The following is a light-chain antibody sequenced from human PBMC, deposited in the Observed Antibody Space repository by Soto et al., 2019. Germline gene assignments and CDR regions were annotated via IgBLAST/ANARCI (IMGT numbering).Light chain of an antibody. CDR1: QYVSTSY. CDR3: QQTGYSFWT. J-gene: IGKJ1*01. Sequence: EIVLTQSPGTLSLSPGERATLSCMASQYVSTSYFAWYQQRSGQAPRLLIYDTSRRATGIPDRFSGSGSGPDFTRNIDGLEPHDFAVCFCQQTGYSFWTFGQGTMVEVK. V-gene: IGKV3-20*01. CDR2: DTS.